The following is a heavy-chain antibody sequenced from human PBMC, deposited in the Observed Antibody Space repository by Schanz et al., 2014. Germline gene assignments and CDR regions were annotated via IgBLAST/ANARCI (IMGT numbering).Heavy chain of an antibody. CDR1: GYTFTSYG. Sequence: QVQLVQSGAEVKKPGASVKVSCKASGYTFTSYGISWVRQAPGQGLEWMGWISVYNHNKEYDQKFQGRVTMTTDTSTSTAYMALTDLRSDDTAVYYCARGIGGYGANNCFDYWGQGTLVTVSS. CDR2: ISVYNHNK. D-gene: IGHD5-12*01. V-gene: IGHV1-18*01. CDR3: ARGIGGYGANNCFDY. J-gene: IGHJ4*02.